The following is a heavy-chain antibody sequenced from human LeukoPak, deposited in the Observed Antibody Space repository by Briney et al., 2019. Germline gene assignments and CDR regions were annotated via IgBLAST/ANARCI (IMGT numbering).Heavy chain of an antibody. D-gene: IGHD1-26*01. J-gene: IGHJ4*02. CDR1: GGSFSSYY. V-gene: IGHV4-39*01. Sequence: SETLSLTCAVYGGSFSSYYWGWIRQPPGKGLEWIGSIYYSGSTYYNPSLKSRVTISVDTSKNQFSLKLSSVTAADTAVYYCARHDRVVGATTSPSAIDYWGQGTLVTVSS. CDR3: ARHDRVVGATTSPSAIDY. CDR2: IYYSGST.